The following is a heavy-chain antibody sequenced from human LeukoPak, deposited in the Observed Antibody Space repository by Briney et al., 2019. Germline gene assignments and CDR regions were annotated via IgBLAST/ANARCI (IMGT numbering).Heavy chain of an antibody. CDR1: GYTFTIYD. Sequence: ASVKVSCKSSGYTFTIYDINWVRQATGQGLEWMGWMNPNSGNTGYAQKFQGRVTMTRNTSISTAYMQLSSLRSEDTAVYYCARVFRFGELFFGYWGQGTLVTVSS. CDR3: ARVFRFGELFFGY. D-gene: IGHD3-10*01. V-gene: IGHV1-8*01. CDR2: MNPNSGNT. J-gene: IGHJ4*02.